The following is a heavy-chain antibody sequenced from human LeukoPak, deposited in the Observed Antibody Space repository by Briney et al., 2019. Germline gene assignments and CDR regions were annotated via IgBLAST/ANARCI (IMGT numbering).Heavy chain of an antibody. Sequence: GGSLRLSCAASGFSFTSYAMAWVRQAPGKGLEWVSVIGSDSGGIQYAGSVKGRFSISRDNSKNILYLQMDSLRAEDTAVYYCAKYAPPATVVTRFFDYWGQGTLVTVSS. J-gene: IGHJ4*02. CDR3: AKYAPPATVVTRFFDY. D-gene: IGHD2-21*02. CDR2: IGSDSGGI. CDR1: GFSFTSYA. V-gene: IGHV3-23*01.